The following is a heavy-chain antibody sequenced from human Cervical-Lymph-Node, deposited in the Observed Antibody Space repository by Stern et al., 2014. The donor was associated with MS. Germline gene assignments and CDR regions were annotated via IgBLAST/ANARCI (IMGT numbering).Heavy chain of an antibody. CDR1: GGTFNVYA. D-gene: IGHD2-15*01. CDR3: ARDGRHRDNYGLDV. J-gene: IGHJ6*02. Sequence: QVQLMQSGAEVKKPGSSVKVSCQASGGTFNVYAINWLPQAPGQGLEWMGGIIPIFGTATYAQKFQGRVTITADESTRTSSMQLSSLRSNDTAVYYCARDGRHRDNYGLDVWGQGTTVIVSS. V-gene: IGHV1-69*01. CDR2: IIPIFGTA.